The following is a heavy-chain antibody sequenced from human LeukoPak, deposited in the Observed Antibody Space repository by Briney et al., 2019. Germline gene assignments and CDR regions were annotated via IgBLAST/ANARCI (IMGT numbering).Heavy chain of an antibody. Sequence: SETLSLTCDVYGESFSGYYWSWIRQPPGKGLEWIGEINHSGSANYNPSLKRRVTMSVDTSKNQFSLKLSSVTAADTAVYYCVTGRFGAMFYFDYWGQGTLVTVSS. CDR1: GESFSGYY. V-gene: IGHV4-34*01. J-gene: IGHJ4*02. CDR2: INHSGSA. CDR3: VTGRFGAMFYFDY. D-gene: IGHD3-10*01.